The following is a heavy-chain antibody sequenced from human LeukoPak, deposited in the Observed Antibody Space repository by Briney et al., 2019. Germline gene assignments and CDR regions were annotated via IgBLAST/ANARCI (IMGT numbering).Heavy chain of an antibody. D-gene: IGHD3-16*01. CDR2: IYYSGST. V-gene: IGHV4-59*12. CDR1: GGSISSYY. J-gene: IGHJ5*02. CDR3: ARDTTNLGELT. Sequence: SETLSLTCTVSGGSISSYYWSWIRQPPGEGLEWIGYIYYSGSTNYNPSLKSRVTISVDTSKNQFSLKLSSVTAADTAVYYCARDTTNLGELTWGQGTLVTVSS.